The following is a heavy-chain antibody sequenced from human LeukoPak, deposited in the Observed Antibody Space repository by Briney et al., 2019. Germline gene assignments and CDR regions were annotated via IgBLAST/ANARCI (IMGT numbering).Heavy chain of an antibody. CDR3: ARVVLGYSGYDSIDY. V-gene: IGHV4-30-4*01. CDR2: IYYRGST. CDR1: GGSISSGDYY. J-gene: IGHJ4*02. D-gene: IGHD5-12*01. Sequence: PSQTLSLTCTVSGGSISSGDYYWSWIRQPPGKGLEWIGYIYYRGSTYYNPSLKSRVTISVDTSKNQFSLKLSSVTAADTAVYYCARVVLGYSGYDSIDYWGQGTLVTVSS.